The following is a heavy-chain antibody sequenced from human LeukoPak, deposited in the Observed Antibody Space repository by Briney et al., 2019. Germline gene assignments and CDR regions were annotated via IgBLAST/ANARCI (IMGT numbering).Heavy chain of an antibody. Sequence: AETLSLTCTVSGGSISSSSYYWGWIRQPPGKGLEWIGSIYYSGSTYYNPSLKSRVTISVDTSKNQFSLKLSSVTAADTAVYYCARDGNSSSWYYYYYYMDVWGKGTTVTVSS. J-gene: IGHJ6*03. V-gene: IGHV4-39*07. CDR3: ARDGNSSSWYYYYYYMDV. CDR2: IYYSGST. D-gene: IGHD6-13*01. CDR1: GGSISSSSYY.